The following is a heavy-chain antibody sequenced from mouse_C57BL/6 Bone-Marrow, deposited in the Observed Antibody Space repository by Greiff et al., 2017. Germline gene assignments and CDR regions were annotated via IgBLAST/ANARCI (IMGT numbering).Heavy chain of an antibody. CDR3: ARYFRGYFDY. V-gene: IGHV7-3*01. CDR2: IRNKANGYTT. J-gene: IGHJ2*01. Sequence: VQLKESGGGLVQPGGSLSLSCAASGFTFTDYYMSWVRQPPGKALEWLGFIRNKANGYTTEYSASVKCRFTISRDNSQSILYLQMNALRAEDSATYYCARYFRGYFDYWGQGTTLTVSS. CDR1: GFTFTDYY.